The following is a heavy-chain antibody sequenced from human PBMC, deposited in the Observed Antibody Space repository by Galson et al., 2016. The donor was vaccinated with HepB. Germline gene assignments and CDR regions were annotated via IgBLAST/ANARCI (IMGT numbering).Heavy chain of an antibody. CDR3: AKGSSSSGLYSWFDA. CDR1: GFSFTLYA. CDR2: IRNVGGST. V-gene: IGHV3-23*01. Sequence: SLRLSCAGSGFSFTLYAVHWVRQAPGKGLEWVSAIRNVGGSTYYADSVKGRFTISRDNSKNTLYLQMNSLRAEDTAVYFCAKGSSSSGLYSWFDAWGQGTLVTVSS. J-gene: IGHJ5*02. D-gene: IGHD2-2*01.